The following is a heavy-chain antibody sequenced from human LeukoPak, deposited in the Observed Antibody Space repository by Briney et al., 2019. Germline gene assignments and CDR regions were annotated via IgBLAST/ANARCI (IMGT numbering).Heavy chain of an antibody. Sequence: GSLRLSCAASGFTFSSYAMSWARQPPGKGLEWIGSIYYSGSTYYNPSLKSRVTISVDTSKNQFSLKLSSVTAADTAAYYCARLCGGDCYSSGGFDYWGQGTLVTVSS. V-gene: IGHV4-38-2*01. CDR2: IYYSGST. J-gene: IGHJ4*02. CDR3: ARLCGGDCYSSGGFDY. CDR1: GFTFSSYA. D-gene: IGHD2-21*02.